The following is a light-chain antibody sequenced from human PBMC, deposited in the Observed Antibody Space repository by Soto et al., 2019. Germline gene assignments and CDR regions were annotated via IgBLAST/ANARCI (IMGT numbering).Light chain of an antibody. CDR1: SSDVGGYNY. V-gene: IGLV2-14*01. J-gene: IGLJ1*01. CDR2: EVS. CDR3: SSYATSRTLV. Sequence: PASVSGSPGQWITISCTGTSSDVGGYNYVSWYQQHPGKVPKLMIFEVSNRPSGVSNRFSGSKPGNTASLTISGLQAEDEADYYCSSYATSRTLVFGPGTKVTVL.